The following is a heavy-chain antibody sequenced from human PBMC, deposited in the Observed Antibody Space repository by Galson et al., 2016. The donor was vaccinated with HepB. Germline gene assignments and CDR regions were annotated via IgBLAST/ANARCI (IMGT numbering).Heavy chain of an antibody. V-gene: IGHV7-4-1*02. Sequence: SVKVSCKASGYTFSNYGLNWVRQAPGQGLEWMGLINVNTGNARYAQDFTGRVVFSSDTSVSTAYLHISSLKAEDTAVYYCWSGEGRVDYWGQGTLATVSS. CDR2: INVNTGNA. CDR1: GYTFSNYG. J-gene: IGHJ4*02. CDR3: WSGEGRVDY.